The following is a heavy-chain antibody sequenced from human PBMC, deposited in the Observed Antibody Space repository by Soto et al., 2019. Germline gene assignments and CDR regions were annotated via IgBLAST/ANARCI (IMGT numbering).Heavy chain of an antibody. J-gene: IGHJ6*03. D-gene: IGHD2-15*01. CDR2: IYYSGST. CDR1: GGSISSYY. CDR3: ARESLGYCSGGSCYSKGHYYYYMDV. V-gene: IGHV4-59*01. Sequence: SETLSLTCTVSGGSISSYYWSWIRQPPGKGLEWIGYIYYSGSTNYNPSLKSRVTISVDTSKNQFSLKLSSVTAAGTAVYYRARESLGYCSGGSCYSKGHYYYYMDVWGKGTTVT.